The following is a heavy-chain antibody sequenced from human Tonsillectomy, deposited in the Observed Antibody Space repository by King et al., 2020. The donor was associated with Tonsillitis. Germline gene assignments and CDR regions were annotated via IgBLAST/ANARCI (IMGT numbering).Heavy chain of an antibody. J-gene: IGHJ6*02. CDR2: ISYDGSNK. Sequence: VQLVESGGGVVQPGRSLRLSCAASGLTFSSYGIHWVRRAPGKGLEWVAVISYDGSNKYYADSVKGRFTISRDNSKNTLYLQMNSLRAEDTAVYYCTKGVGTGTGWTRGDGMDVWGQGTTVTVSS. CDR1: GLTFSSYG. V-gene: IGHV3-30*18. CDR3: TKGVGTGTGWTRGDGMDV. D-gene: IGHD6-19*01.